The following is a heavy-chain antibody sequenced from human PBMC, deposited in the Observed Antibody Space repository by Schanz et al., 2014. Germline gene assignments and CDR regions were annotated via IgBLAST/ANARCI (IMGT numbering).Heavy chain of an antibody. Sequence: EVQLVESGGGLVQPGGSLRLSCAASGLTLSDYWMHWVRQAPGKGPEWISQIRADGRMTNYAASVEGRFTISRDVAKNTLYLQMFSLRAEDMGVYYCAGGKTTGLAYWGQGTQVAVSS. CDR3: AGGKTTGLAY. D-gene: IGHD4-4*01. CDR2: IRADGRMT. V-gene: IGHV3-74*01. CDR1: GLTLSDYW. J-gene: IGHJ4*02.